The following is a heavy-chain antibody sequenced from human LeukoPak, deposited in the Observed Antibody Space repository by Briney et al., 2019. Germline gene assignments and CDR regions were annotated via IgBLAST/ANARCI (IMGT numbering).Heavy chain of an antibody. V-gene: IGHV4-30-4*01. CDR1: GGSISSGDYY. Sequence: SETLSLTCTVSGGSISSGDYYWSWIRQPPGKGLEWIGHIYYSGSTYYKSSLKSRITISVDTSKNQFSLKLSSVTAADTAVFYCARECGGNSCYFGAFDIWGQGTMVTVSS. CDR2: IYYSGST. D-gene: IGHD2-15*01. CDR3: ARECGGNSCYFGAFDI. J-gene: IGHJ3*02.